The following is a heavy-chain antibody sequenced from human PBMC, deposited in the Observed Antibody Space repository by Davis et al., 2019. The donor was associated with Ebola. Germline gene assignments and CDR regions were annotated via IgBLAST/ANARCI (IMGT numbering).Heavy chain of an antibody. CDR1: GFTFSSHW. J-gene: IGHJ4*02. V-gene: IGHV3-21*01. CDR3: ARERAAAYFDY. CDR2: ISSSSSYI. D-gene: IGHD6-13*01. Sequence: GESLKISCAASGFTFSSHWMSWVRQAPGKGLEWVSSISSSSSYIYYADSVKGRFTISRDNAKNSLYLQMNSLRAEDTAVYYCARERAAAYFDYWGQGTLVTVSS.